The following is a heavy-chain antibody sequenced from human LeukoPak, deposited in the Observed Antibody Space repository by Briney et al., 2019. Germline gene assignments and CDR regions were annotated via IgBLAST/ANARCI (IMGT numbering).Heavy chain of an antibody. J-gene: IGHJ6*03. CDR3: ARVISSGWHQTPGRSYYYYTDV. V-gene: IGHV3-21*01. CDR2: ISSSSSYI. D-gene: IGHD6-19*01. CDR1: GFSFSSYS. Sequence: GGSLRLSCAASGFSFSSYSMNWVRQAPGKGLEWVSSISSSSSYIYYADSVKGRFTISGDNAKNSLYLQVNSLRAEDTAVYYCARVISSGWHQTPGRSYYYYTDVWGKGTTVTVSS.